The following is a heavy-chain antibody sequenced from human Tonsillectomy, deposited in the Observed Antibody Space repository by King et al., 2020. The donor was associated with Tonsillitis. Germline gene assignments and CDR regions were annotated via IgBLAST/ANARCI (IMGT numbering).Heavy chain of an antibody. CDR1: GFTFSSYA. D-gene: IGHD6-13*01. V-gene: IGHV3-23*04. Sequence: VQLVESGGGLVQPGGSLRLSCEASGFTFSSYAMSWVRQAPGRGLEWFSAIISSGGSTYYADSVEGRFTISRDNSKNTLYLQMNSLRAEDTAVYFCAKESHGSSWYYFDYWGQGTLVTVSS. CDR3: AKESHGSSWYYFDY. J-gene: IGHJ4*02. CDR2: IISSGGST.